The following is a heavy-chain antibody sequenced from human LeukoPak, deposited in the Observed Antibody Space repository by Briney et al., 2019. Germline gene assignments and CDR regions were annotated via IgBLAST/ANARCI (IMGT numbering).Heavy chain of an antibody. V-gene: IGHV1-69*04. D-gene: IGHD5-12*01. CDR3: VREGLYSGYEWY. J-gene: IGHJ4*02. CDR1: GGTFSSYA. CDR2: IIPILGIA. Sequence: ASVKVSCKASGGTFSSYAISWVRQAPGQGLEWMGRIIPILGIANYAQKFQGRVTITADKSTSTAYMEQSSLRSEDTAVYYCVREGLYSGYEWYWGQGTLVTVSS.